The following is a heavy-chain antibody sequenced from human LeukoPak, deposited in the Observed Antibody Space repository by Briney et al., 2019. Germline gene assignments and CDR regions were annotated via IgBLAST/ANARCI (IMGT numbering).Heavy chain of an antibody. D-gene: IGHD6-6*01. V-gene: IGHV3-21*01. CDR2: ISSGSDYI. CDR3: TRDLSLAAPQGFDY. Sequence: GGSLRLSCTASGFTFRRYSFNWVRQAPGKGLEWVSTISSGSDYIYYADSVRGRFTISRDNAENSLYLQMNSLRAEDTAVYYCTRDLSLAAPQGFDYWGQGTLVTVSP. J-gene: IGHJ4*02. CDR1: GFTFRRYS.